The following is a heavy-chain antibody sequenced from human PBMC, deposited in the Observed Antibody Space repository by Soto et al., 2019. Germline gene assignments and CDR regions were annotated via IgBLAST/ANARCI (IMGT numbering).Heavy chain of an antibody. CDR2: INPNGGST. D-gene: IGHD6-6*01. J-gene: IGHJ4*02. Sequence: VQLVQPGAEVKKPGASVKFSCKASGYIFTNFYIHWVRQAPGQGLAWIGIINPNGGSTNYAQTLQGRVTMTRDTSTSTVYMDLSILRSEDTAVYYCTRGLASGDYWGQGTLITVSS. V-gene: IGHV1-46*03. CDR3: TRGLASGDY. CDR1: GYIFTNFY.